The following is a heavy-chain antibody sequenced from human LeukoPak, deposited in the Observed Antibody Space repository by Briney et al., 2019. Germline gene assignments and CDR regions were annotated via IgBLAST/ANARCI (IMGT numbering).Heavy chain of an antibody. CDR3: ARGGGLNGYYYYYMDV. V-gene: IGHV1-2*02. Sequence: ASVKVSSKASGYTFTVYYMRWVRHAPGQGLEWMGWIYPNSGGRNYEQKFQGRVTITRDTSISTAYMELSRMRSDETAVYYWARGGGLNGYYYYYMDVWGKGTTVTISS. CDR1: GYTFTVYY. CDR2: IYPNSGGR. D-gene: IGHD2-8*01. J-gene: IGHJ6*03.